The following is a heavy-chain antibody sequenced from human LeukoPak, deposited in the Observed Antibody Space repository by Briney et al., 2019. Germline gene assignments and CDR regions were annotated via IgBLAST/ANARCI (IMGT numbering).Heavy chain of an antibody. CDR2: IYSGGNT. Sequence: GGSLRLSCAASGFTVSDNYMSWVRQAPGKGLEWVSVIYSGGNTNYADSVRGRFTISRDISKNTLYLQMSSLRAEDTAVYYCARWWPRGHFDYWGQGTLVTVSS. V-gene: IGHV3-53*01. CDR1: GFTVSDNY. D-gene: IGHD2-15*01. CDR3: ARWWPRGHFDY. J-gene: IGHJ4*02.